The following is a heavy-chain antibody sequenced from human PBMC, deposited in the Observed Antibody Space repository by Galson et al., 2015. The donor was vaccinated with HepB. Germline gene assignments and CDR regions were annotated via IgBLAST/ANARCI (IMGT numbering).Heavy chain of an antibody. D-gene: IGHD6-19*01. J-gene: IGHJ3*02. CDR3: ARADHSSGWSRKGAFDI. CDR1: GGSISSYY. V-gene: IGHV4-59*01. Sequence: QVQLQESGPGLVKPSETLSLTCTVSGGSISSYYWSWIRQPPGKGLEWIGYIYYSGSTNYNPSLKSRVTISVDTSKNQFSLKLSSVTAADTAVYYCARADHSSGWSRKGAFDIWGQGTMVTVSS. CDR2: IYYSGST.